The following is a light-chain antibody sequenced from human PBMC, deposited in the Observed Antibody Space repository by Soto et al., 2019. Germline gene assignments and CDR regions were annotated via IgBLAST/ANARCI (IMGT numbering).Light chain of an antibody. V-gene: IGKV3-20*01. CDR2: GAS. J-gene: IGKJ3*01. Sequence: EIVLTQSPGTLSLSPGERATLSCRASQSFSSSYLAWYQQKPGQAPRLLIYGASSRATGIPDRFSGSGSGTDFPLTISSREAEDFAVYYCQHYGSALFTFGPGTKVDVK. CDR1: QSFSSSY. CDR3: QHYGSALFT.